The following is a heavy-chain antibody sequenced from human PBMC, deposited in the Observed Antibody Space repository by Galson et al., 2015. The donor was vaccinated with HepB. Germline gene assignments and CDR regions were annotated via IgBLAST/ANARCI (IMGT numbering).Heavy chain of an antibody. CDR1: GFTFSSYS. Sequence: SLRLSCAASGFTFSSYSMNWVRQAPGKGLEWVSYISSSSSTIYYADSVKGRFTISRDNAKNSLYLQMNSLRDEDTAVYYCARLYGDYSSTDFDYWGQGTLVTVSS. J-gene: IGHJ4*02. CDR3: ARLYGDYSSTDFDY. V-gene: IGHV3-48*02. CDR2: ISSSSSTI. D-gene: IGHD4-17*01.